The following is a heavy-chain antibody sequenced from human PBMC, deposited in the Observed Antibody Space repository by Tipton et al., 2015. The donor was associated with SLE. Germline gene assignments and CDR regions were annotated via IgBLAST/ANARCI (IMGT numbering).Heavy chain of an antibody. D-gene: IGHD5-24*01. J-gene: IGHJ6*02. Sequence: QLVQSGAEVKKPGSSVKVSCKASGDTFSTYVITWVRQAPGQGLEWVGGIIPIFGTTNYAQKFQDRVTITADKSTSTAYMEVSSLRSEDTAFYYCARVRYDGYHFYGVDVWGQGTAVTVSS. CDR2: IIPIFGTT. CDR3: ARVRYDGYHFYGVDV. CDR1: GDTFSTYV. V-gene: IGHV1-69*06.